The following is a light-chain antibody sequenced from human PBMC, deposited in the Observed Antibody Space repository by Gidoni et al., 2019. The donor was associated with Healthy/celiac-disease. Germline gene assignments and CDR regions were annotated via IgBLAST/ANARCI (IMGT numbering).Light chain of an antibody. CDR3: QQYNSYPLT. CDR2: EAS. J-gene: IGKJ4*01. V-gene: IGKV1-5*03. Sequence: DIQMTPSPSTLSASVGDRVTITCRTSQSISSWLAWFQQKPGTAPKLLIYEASSLESGVPSRFSGSGAGTEFTLTISSLQPDDFATYYYQQYNSYPLTFGGXTKVEIK. CDR1: QSISSW.